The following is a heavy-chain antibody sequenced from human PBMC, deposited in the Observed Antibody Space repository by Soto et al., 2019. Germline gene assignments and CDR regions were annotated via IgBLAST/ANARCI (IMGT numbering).Heavy chain of an antibody. V-gene: IGHV4-30-4*01. D-gene: IGHD4-17*01. J-gene: IGHJ4*02. CDR3: ARVGYGVDELSY. CDR1: GAPISSGDYY. CDR2: IYYSGST. Sequence: TSETLSLTCTVSGAPISSGDYYWYWVRQAPGKGLEWVGYIYYSGSTYYNPSLKRRLDISLDVSRNQFSLRLTSVTASDTAVYFCARVGYGVDELSYRGPGMLVTVSS.